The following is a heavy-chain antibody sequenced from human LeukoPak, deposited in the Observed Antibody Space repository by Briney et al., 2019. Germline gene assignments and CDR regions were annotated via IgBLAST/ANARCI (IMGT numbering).Heavy chain of an antibody. Sequence: SETLSLTCTVSGGSISSYYWSWIRQPPGKGLEWIGYIYYSGSTNYNPSLKSRVTISVDTSKNQFSLKLSSVTAADTAVYYCARLHLVSSGWHPMADSWGQGTLVTVSS. CDR3: ARLHLVSSGWHPMADS. V-gene: IGHV4-59*12. D-gene: IGHD6-19*01. CDR1: GGSISSYY. J-gene: IGHJ4*02. CDR2: IYYSGST.